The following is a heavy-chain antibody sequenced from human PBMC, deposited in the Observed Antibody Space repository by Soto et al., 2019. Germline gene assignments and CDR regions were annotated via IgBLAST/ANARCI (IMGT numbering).Heavy chain of an antibody. CDR2: INPNSGGT. V-gene: IGHV1-2*02. CDR3: ARDLRDDFTQYFDY. Sequence: QLVQSGAEVKKPGASVKVSCKASGYTFTGSYIHWVRQAPGQGLEWMGWINPNSGGTNFAQKFRGRVTRTRDTPISTAYMEVSNLRSDDTAVYYCARDLRDDFTQYFDYWGQGTLDTVSS. D-gene: IGHD2-21*02. CDR1: GYTFTGSY. J-gene: IGHJ4*02.